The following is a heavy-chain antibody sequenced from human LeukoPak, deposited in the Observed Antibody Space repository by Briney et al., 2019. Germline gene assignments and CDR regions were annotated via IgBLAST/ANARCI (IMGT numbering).Heavy chain of an antibody. CDR2: ISSDGSTT. CDR3: ASPYGGSWHTVDY. D-gene: IGHD6-13*01. V-gene: IGHV3-74*01. J-gene: IGHJ4*02. Sequence: GGSLRLSCVASGITFSDKWMHWVRQAPGKGLVWISRISSDGSTTNYADSVKGRFTIARDNAKNTLYLQMNSLRVDDTAVYYCASPYGGSWHTVDYWGQGTLVSVSS. CDR1: GITFSDKW.